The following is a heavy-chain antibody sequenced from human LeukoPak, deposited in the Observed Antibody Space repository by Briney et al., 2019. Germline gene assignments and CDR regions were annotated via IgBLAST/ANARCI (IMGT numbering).Heavy chain of an antibody. CDR1: GGSISSSSYY. CDR2: IYYSGST. CDR3: ARRSIQLWTFDY. J-gene: IGHJ4*02. V-gene: IGHV4-39*01. D-gene: IGHD5-18*01. Sequence: PSETLSLTYTVSGGSISSSSYYWGWIRQPPGKGLEWIGSIYYSGSTYYNPSLKSRVTISVDTSKIQFSLKLSSVTAADTTVYYCARRSIQLWTFDYWGQGTLVTVSS.